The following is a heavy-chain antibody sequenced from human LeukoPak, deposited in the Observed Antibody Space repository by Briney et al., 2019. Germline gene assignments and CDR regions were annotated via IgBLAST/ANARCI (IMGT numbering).Heavy chain of an antibody. J-gene: IGHJ3*02. D-gene: IGHD6-13*01. V-gene: IGHV4-38-2*02. CDR2: NYHSGST. CDR1: GGSISSYY. CDR3: AKQQPGDAFDI. Sequence: SETLSLTCTVSGGSISSYYWGWIRQPPGKGLEWIGSNYHSGSTYYNPSLKSRVTISVDTSKNQFSLKLSSVTAADTAVYYCAKQQPGDAFDIWGQGTMVTVSS.